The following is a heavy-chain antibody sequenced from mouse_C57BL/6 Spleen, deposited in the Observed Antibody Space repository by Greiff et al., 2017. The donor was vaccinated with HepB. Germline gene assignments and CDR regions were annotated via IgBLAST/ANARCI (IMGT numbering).Heavy chain of an antibody. V-gene: IGHV1-80*01. Sequence: QVQLQQSGAELVKPGASVKISCKASGYAFSSSWMNWVKQRPGKGLEWIGQIYPGDGDTNYNGKFKGKATLTVDKSSSTAYMQLSSLTSEDSAVYFCARGGNSNYWFAYWGQGTLVTVSA. CDR2: IYPGDGDT. D-gene: IGHD2-5*01. CDR1: GYAFSSSW. CDR3: ARGGNSNYWFAY. J-gene: IGHJ3*01.